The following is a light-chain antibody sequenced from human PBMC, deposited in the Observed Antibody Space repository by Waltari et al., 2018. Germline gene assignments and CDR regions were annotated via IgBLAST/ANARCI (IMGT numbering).Light chain of an antibody. V-gene: IGKV1-39*01. Sequence: DIQMTQSPSYLSSFVGYRVTITCRAGQTVSNYLNWYQYKPGTAPKLLSYTASTLQSGCPERFRGSGSGTDFTLTITTVHPEDFASYYCQQSYRAPSTFGQGTRL. J-gene: IGKJ5*01. CDR1: QTVSNY. CDR3: QQSYRAPST. CDR2: TAS.